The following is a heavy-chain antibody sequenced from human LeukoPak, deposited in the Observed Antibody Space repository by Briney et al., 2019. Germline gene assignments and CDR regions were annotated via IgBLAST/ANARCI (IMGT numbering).Heavy chain of an antibody. CDR1: GFTFSSYW. J-gene: IGHJ4*02. V-gene: IGHV3-7*03. D-gene: IGHD5-18*01. CDR2: IKQDGSEK. CDR3: ARDLLFFSGYGDY. Sequence: PGGSLRLSCAASGFTFSSYWMSWVRQAPGKGLEWVANIKQDGSEKYYVDSVKGRFTISRDNAKNSLYLQMNSLRAEDTAVYYCARDLLFFSGYGDYWGQGTLVTVSS.